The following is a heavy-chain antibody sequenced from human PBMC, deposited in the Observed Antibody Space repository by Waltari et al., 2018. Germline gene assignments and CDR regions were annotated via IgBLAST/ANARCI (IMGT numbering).Heavy chain of an antibody. Sequence: QVQLVESGGGVVQPGRSLRLSCAASGFTFSSYGMHWFRQAPGKGLEWVAVIWYDGSNKYDADSVKGRFTISRDNSKNTLYLQMNSLRAEDTAMYYCASPSGYDLGVRLDYWGQGTLVTVSS. D-gene: IGHD5-12*01. J-gene: IGHJ4*02. CDR3: ASPSGYDLGVRLDY. V-gene: IGHV3-33*08. CDR1: GFTFSSYG. CDR2: IWYDGSNK.